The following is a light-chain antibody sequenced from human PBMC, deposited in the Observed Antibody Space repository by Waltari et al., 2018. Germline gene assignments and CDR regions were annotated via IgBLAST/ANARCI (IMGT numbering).Light chain of an antibody. V-gene: IGLV1-40*01. CDR2: GSN. J-gene: IGLJ3*02. CDR3: QSFDIRLSGGVV. CDR1: SSNIGAGHD. Sequence: QSVLTQPPSMSGAPGQRVTISCTGSSSNIGAGHDVHWYQVFPGTAPKLLIYGSNNRPSGVPGRFSGSKSDTSAYLGIGGLQAEDEADYYCQSFDIRLSGGVVFGGGTKVTVL.